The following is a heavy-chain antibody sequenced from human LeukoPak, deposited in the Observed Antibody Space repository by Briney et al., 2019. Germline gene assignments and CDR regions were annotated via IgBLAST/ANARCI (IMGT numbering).Heavy chain of an antibody. CDR1: GGSMSGTY. CDR2: IHYTGST. V-gene: IGHV4-59*01. D-gene: IGHD1-1*01. Sequence: PSETLSLTCTVSGGSMSGTYWSWTRQPPGKGLEWIGSIHYTGSTNYNPSLKSRLTISLDTSKNQFSVKLNSVTAADTAVYYCAKDRVPGGNWGQGTLVTVSS. CDR3: AKDRVPGGN. J-gene: IGHJ1*01.